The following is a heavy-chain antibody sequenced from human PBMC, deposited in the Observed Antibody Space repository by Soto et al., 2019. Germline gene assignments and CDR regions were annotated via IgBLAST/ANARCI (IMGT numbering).Heavy chain of an antibody. D-gene: IGHD3-3*01. J-gene: IGHJ5*02. CDR3: ARVRDWFDP. CDR1: CGSFIDYSWN. Sequence: PSETLSLTCAVYCGSFIDYSWNWNWIRQPPGKGLEWIGEINHSGSTSHKPSLKSRVTISVDTSKNQFSLSLTSVTAADTAVYYCARVRDWFDPWGQGTLVTVSS. V-gene: IGHV4-34*01. CDR2: INHSGST.